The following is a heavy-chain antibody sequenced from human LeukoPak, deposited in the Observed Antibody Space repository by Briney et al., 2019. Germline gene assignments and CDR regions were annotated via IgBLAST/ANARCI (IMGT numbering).Heavy chain of an antibody. V-gene: IGHV3-33*01. CDR3: ARDPDSSGYYSTGGWFDP. J-gene: IGHJ5*02. Sequence: PGGSLRLSCAASGFTFSSYGMHWVRQAPGKGLEWVAVIWYDGSNKYYADSVKGRFTISRDNSKNTLYLQMNSLRAEDTAVYYCARDPDSSGYYSTGGWFDPWGQGTLVTVSP. D-gene: IGHD3-22*01. CDR2: IWYDGSNK. CDR1: GFTFSSYG.